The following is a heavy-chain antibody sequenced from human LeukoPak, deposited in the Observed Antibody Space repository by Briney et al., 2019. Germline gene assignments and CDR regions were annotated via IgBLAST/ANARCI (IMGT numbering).Heavy chain of an antibody. D-gene: IGHD1-26*01. CDR2: ISSSSSTI. J-gene: IGHJ6*02. V-gene: IGHV3-48*01. CDR3: ARDMREPIYYYGMDV. Sequence: PGGSLRLSCAASGFTFSSYSMNWVRQAPGKGLEWVSYISSSSSTIYYADSVKGRFTISRDNAKNSLYLQMNSLRAEDTAVYYCARDMREPIYYYGMDVWGQGTTVTVSS. CDR1: GFTFSSYS.